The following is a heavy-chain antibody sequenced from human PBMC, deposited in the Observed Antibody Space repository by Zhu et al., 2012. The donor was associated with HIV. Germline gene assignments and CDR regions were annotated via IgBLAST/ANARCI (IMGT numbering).Heavy chain of an antibody. Sequence: QVQLVESGGGLVKPGGSLRLSCEASRFTFTNYYMTWIRQAPGKGLEWISYISSSGSTIDYADSVKGRFTISRDNAKNLVFLQMNSLRAEDTAVYYCARDNYEAFDIWGQGTKVTVSS. V-gene: IGHV3-11*04. D-gene: IGHD5-24*01. J-gene: IGHJ3*02. CDR2: ISSSGSTI. CDR1: RFTFTNYY. CDR3: ARDNYEAFDI.